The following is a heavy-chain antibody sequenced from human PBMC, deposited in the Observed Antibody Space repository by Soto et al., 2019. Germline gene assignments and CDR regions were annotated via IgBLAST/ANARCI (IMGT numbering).Heavy chain of an antibody. J-gene: IGHJ4*02. CDR3: ATHRSGRFLEWLPEGSLGY. Sequence: ASVKVSCKVSGYTLNDLSMQWARQAPGKGLEWMGGFDPEDGETIYAQKFQGRVTMTEDTATDTAYMELSSLRSEDTAVYYCATHRSGRFLEWLPEGSLGYWAQGTLVNVSS. CDR2: FDPEDGET. D-gene: IGHD3-3*01. CDR1: GYTLNDLS. V-gene: IGHV1-24*01.